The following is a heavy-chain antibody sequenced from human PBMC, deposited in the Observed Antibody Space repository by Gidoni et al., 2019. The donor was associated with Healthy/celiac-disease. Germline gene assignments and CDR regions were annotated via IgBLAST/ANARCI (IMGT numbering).Heavy chain of an antibody. Sequence: QVQLVQSGAAVKKPGSSVKVSCKASGGTFSSYAISWVRQAPGQGLEWMGGIIPIFGTPNYAQKFQGRVTITADKSTSTAYMELSSLRSEDTAVYYCALSVRGGPPEDGMDVWGQGTTVTVSS. V-gene: IGHV1-69*06. CDR3: ALSVRGGPPEDGMDV. CDR1: GGTFSSYA. CDR2: IIPIFGTP. D-gene: IGHD3-10*01. J-gene: IGHJ6*02.